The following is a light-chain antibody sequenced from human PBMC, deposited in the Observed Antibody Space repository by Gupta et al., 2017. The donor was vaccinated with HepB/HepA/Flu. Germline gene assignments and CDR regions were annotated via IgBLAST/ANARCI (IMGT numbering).Light chain of an antibody. J-gene: IGKJ5*01. CDR3: QQDNNGPIT. Sequence: DIVMTQSPASLPVSLGERATITCRSSQTLLNGSTNKNHLAWYQQKRGQPPKLLIYWASTRESGVPDRFSGSGSVTDFTLTISSLQAEDVALYYCQQDNNGPITFGRGTRLEIK. V-gene: IGKV4-1*01. CDR1: QTLLNGSTNKNH. CDR2: WAS.